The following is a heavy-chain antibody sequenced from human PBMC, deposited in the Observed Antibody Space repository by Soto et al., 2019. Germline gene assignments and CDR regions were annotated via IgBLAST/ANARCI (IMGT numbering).Heavy chain of an antibody. J-gene: IGHJ2*01. CDR1: GYSISSNHY. V-gene: IGHV4-38-2*02. D-gene: IGHD6-6*01. CDR3: AREARTLDWYLHL. Sequence: TLYLTCSVAGYSISSNHYWDWIRQPPGKGLEWIGSVFHSGSTYYNPSLKSRVTMSVDTSKSQLSLTLTSVTAADTAVYYCAREARTLDWYLHLWGRGTVVTVSS. CDR2: VFHSGST.